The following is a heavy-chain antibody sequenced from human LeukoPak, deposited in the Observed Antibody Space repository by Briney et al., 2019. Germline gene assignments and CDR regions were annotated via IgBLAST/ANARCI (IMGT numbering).Heavy chain of an antibody. V-gene: IGHV4-59*01. CDR3: ARGGAARLHFQN. CDR1: GVSISTYY. D-gene: IGHD6-6*01. CDR2: IYHSGST. J-gene: IGHJ1*01. Sequence: PSETLSLTCTVSGVSISTYYWNWIRQPPGKGLEWIGYIYHSGSTNYNPSLQSRVTISVDTSKNQFSLNLNSVTAADTAVYYCARGGAARLHFQNWGQGTLVTVSS.